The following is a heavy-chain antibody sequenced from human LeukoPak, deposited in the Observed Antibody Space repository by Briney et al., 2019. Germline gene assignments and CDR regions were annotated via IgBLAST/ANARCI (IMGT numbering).Heavy chain of an antibody. CDR3: ARTTRDYGDSYFDS. V-gene: IGHV4-59*01. CDR2: IYYSGII. D-gene: IGHD4-17*01. Sequence: SETLSLTCTVSGGSISSYYWSWIRQSPGKGLEWIGYIYYSGIINYNPSLASRITISMDTSKSQFSLKLSSVTAADTAIYFCARTTRDYGDSYFDSWGQGTLVTVSS. CDR1: GGSISSYY. J-gene: IGHJ4*02.